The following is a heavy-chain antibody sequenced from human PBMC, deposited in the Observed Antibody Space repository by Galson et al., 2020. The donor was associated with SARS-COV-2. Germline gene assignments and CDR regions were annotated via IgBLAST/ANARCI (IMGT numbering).Heavy chain of an antibody. CDR3: ASSLSSWSLSGFDY. D-gene: IGHD6-13*01. J-gene: IGHJ4*02. V-gene: IGHV5-51*01. Sequence: HGESLKISCKGSGSSFANYWIGWVRQVPGKGLEWMGLIYPDDSDTRFSPSFQGQVTISADKSIRTAYLQWSSLKASDTAMYYCASSLSSWSLSGFDYWGQGTLVTVSS. CDR1: GSSFANYW. CDR2: IYPDDSDT.